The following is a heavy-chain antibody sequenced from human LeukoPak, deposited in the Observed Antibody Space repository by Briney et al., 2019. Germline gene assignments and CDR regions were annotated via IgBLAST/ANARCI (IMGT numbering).Heavy chain of an antibody. CDR3: AKVFLFSKEYCGGDCYPIDY. Sequence: GGSLRLSCAASGFTFSSYAMSWVRQAPGKGLEWVSAISGSGGSTYYADSVKGRFTISRDNSKNTLYLQMNSLRAEDTAVYYCAKVFLFSKEYCGGDCYPIDYWGQGTLVTVSS. CDR2: ISGSGGST. CDR1: GFTFSSYA. V-gene: IGHV3-23*01. D-gene: IGHD2-21*02. J-gene: IGHJ4*02.